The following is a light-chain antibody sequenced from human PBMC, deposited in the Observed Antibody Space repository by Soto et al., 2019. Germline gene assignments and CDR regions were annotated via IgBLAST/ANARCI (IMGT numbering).Light chain of an antibody. V-gene: IGKV4-1*01. J-gene: IGKJ2*02. CDR3: QQYDSTPWT. Sequence: DIVMTQSPDSLAVSLGERATINCKSSQSVLYSSNNKNYLAWYQQKPGQPPKLLIYWASTRESGVPDRFSGSGSGTDFTLTIGSLQAEDVAVYYCQQYDSTPWTFGHGTQLEIK. CDR2: WAS. CDR1: QSVLYSSNNKNY.